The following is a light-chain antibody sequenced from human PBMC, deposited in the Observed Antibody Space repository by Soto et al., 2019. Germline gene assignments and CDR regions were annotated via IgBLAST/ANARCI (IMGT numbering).Light chain of an antibody. V-gene: IGLV2-23*03. J-gene: IGLJ1*01. Sequence: QSALTQPASVSGSPGQSITISCTGTSSDVGSYNLVSWYQQHPGKAPKLMIYEGSKRPSGVSNRFSGSKSGNTASLTICGLQAEDEADYYCCSYVGSRNVFGTGTKLTVL. CDR3: CSYVGSRNV. CDR2: EGS. CDR1: SSDVGSYNL.